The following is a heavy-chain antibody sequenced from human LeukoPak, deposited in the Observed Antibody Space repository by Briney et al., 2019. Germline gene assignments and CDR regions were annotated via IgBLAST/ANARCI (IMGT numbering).Heavy chain of an antibody. D-gene: IGHD2-2*01. J-gene: IGHJ4*02. V-gene: IGHV3-48*03. Sequence: PGGSLRLSCAASGFTFSSYEMNWVRQAPGKGPEWVSYISSSGSTIYYADSVKGRFTISRDNAKNSLYLQMNSLRAADTAVYYCAREGYARRVRYWGQRTLAPVPS. CDR2: ISSSGSTI. CDR3: AREGYARRVRY. CDR1: GFTFSSYE.